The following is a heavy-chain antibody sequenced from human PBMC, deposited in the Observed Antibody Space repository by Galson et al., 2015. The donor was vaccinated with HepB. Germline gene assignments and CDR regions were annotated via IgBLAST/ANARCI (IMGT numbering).Heavy chain of an antibody. CDR2: ISSNGGST. Sequence: SLRLSCAASGFTFSSYAMSWVRQAPGKGLEYVSAISSNGGSTYYANSVKGRFTISKDNSKNTLYLQMGSLRAEDMAVYYCARRGGYYYYMDVWGKGTTVTISS. CDR1: GFTFSSYA. V-gene: IGHV3-64*01. J-gene: IGHJ6*03. CDR3: ARRGGYYYYMDV.